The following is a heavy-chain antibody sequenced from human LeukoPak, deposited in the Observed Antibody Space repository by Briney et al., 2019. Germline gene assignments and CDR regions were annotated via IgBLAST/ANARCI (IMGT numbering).Heavy chain of an antibody. CDR2: IYYSGST. Sequence: SETLSLTCTVSGGSISSQDWSWFGRPPGKGLECIGYIYYSGSTNYNPSLKSRVTISVDTSKNQFSLKLSSVTAADTAVYYCARSAVVSGEGAFDIWGQGTMVTVSS. CDR1: GGSISSQD. CDR3: ARSAVVSGEGAFDI. V-gene: IGHV4-59*08. J-gene: IGHJ3*02. D-gene: IGHD2-15*01.